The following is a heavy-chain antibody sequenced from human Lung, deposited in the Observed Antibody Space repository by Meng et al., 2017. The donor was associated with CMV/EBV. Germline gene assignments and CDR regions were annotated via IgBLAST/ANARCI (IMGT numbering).Heavy chain of an antibody. J-gene: IGHJ4*02. V-gene: IGHV4-39*07. CDR1: GGSISSSSYY. CDR3: VTETGYNYDN. CDR2: IYFSGNT. Sequence: QLQLQESGPGQGQPSETLSLTCSVSGGSISSSSYYWGWIRQSPGKGLEWIGSIYFSGNTYYNPSLKSRVTMSVGTAQNKFSLTLRSVTAADTAVYYCVTETGYNYDNWGQGALVTVSS. D-gene: IGHD5-24*01.